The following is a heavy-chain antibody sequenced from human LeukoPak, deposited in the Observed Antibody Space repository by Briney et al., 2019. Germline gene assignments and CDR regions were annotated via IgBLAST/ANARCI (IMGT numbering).Heavy chain of an antibody. J-gene: IGHJ1*01. D-gene: IGHD6-13*01. V-gene: IGHV3-30*18. CDR2: ISYDESNK. CDR1: GFTFSSYG. CDR3: AKEWGMAAAGRVSFQH. Sequence: GRSLRLSCAASGFTFSSYGMHWVRQAPGKGLEWVAVISYDESNKYYADSVKGRFTISRDNSKNTLYLQMNSLKSEATDVYYCAKEWGMAAAGRVSFQHWGQGTLVTVSS.